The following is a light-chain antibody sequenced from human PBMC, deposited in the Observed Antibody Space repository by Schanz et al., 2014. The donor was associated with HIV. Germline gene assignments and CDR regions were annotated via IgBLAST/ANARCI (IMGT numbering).Light chain of an antibody. CDR3: ATWDDSLDGWV. CDR2: GNT. CDR1: SSNIGAGYD. V-gene: IGLV1-40*01. J-gene: IGLJ3*02. Sequence: QSVLTQPPSVSGAPGQRVTISCTGSSSNIGAGYDVHWYQHLPGTAPKLLIHGNTNRPSGVPDRFSGSKSATSASLAITGLQSEDESDFFCATWDDSLDGWVFGGGTKLTVL.